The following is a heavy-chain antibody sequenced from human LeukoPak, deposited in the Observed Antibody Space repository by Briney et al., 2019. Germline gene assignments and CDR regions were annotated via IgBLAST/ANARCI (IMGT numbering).Heavy chain of an antibody. CDR2: IHADGGRT. CDR1: GFSFGGYA. Sequence: GGSLRLSCTASGFSFGGYAMHWVRQTPGRGLEWVAHIHADGGRTFYATSVSGRFTVSRDNGKNSLFLQMNSLTSDDTALYYCATWAFYHGLAVWGQGPTVTVSS. J-gene: IGHJ6*02. V-gene: IGHV3-43*02. CDR3: ATWAFYHGLAV. D-gene: IGHD2/OR15-2a*01.